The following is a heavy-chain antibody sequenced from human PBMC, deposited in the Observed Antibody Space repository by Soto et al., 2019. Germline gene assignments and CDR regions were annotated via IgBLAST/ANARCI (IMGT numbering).Heavy chain of an antibody. V-gene: IGHV3-30-3*01. Sequence: PGGSLRLSCAASAFTFSNYAMNWVRQAPGKGLEWVAVISYDGSNKYYADSVKGRFTISRDDSKNTLHLQMNSLRREDTAVYYCARDVGPQRADTYGCTYWGPGTLVTVSS. J-gene: IGHJ4*02. CDR1: AFTFSNYA. CDR3: ARDVGPQRADTYGCTY. D-gene: IGHD5-18*01. CDR2: ISYDGSNK.